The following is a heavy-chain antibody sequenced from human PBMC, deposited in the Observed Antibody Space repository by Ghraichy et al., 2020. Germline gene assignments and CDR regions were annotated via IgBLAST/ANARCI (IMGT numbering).Heavy chain of an antibody. CDR2: ISSSGSTI. V-gene: IGHV3-11*04. J-gene: IGHJ6*02. CDR3: ASGASSSWYYYYYGMDV. Sequence: GGSLRLSCAASGFTFSDYYMSWIRQAPGKGLEWVSYISSSGSTIYYADSVKGRFTISRDNAKNSLYLQMNSLRAEDTAVYYCASGASSSWYYYYYGMDVWGQGTTVTVSS. D-gene: IGHD6-13*01. CDR1: GFTFSDYY.